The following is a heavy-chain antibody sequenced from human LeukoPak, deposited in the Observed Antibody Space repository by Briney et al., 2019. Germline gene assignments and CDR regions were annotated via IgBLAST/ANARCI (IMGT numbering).Heavy chain of an antibody. CDR1: GGSISSYY. CDR2: IYYSGST. Sequence: PSETLSLTCTVSGGSISSYYWSWIRQPPGKGLEWIGYIYYSGSTNYNPSLKSRVTISVDTSKNQFSLKLSSVTAADTAVYYCARVWFIAVAGTGAFDIRGQGTMVTVSS. V-gene: IGHV4-59*01. J-gene: IGHJ3*02. CDR3: ARVWFIAVAGTGAFDI. D-gene: IGHD6-19*01.